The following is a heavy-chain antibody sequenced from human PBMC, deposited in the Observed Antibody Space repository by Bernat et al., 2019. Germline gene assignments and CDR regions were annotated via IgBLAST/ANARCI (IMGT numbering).Heavy chain of an antibody. CDR3: ARGTTCYSRPPNFDS. CDR1: GFSFSDYE. J-gene: IGHJ4*02. Sequence: EVQLLESGGGLVQPGGSLRLSCTASGFSFSDYEMNWVRQAPGKGLEWVSYISSTANTICYADSVKGRFTIARENTKKSLYLQMNTLRDEDTADYYCARGTTCYSRPPNFDSWGEGPLVTLSS. V-gene: IGHV3-48*03. CDR2: ISSTANTI. D-gene: IGHD6-13*01.